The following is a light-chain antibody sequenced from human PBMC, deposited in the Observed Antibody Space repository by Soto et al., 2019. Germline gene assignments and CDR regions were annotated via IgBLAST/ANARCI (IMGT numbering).Light chain of an antibody. CDR3: QQHNRYPWT. CDR1: QSRSGW. Sequence: DLQMTQSPATLSASVGDRVTITCRASQSRSGWLAWYQQKPGKAPKLLIYDASSLESEVPSRFSGSGSGREVALTIRSLEPDDFATYYCQQHNRYPWTFGQGTKVELK. V-gene: IGKV1-5*01. J-gene: IGKJ1*01. CDR2: DAS.